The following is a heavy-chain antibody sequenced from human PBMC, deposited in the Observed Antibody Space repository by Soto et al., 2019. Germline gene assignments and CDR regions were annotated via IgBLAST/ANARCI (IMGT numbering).Heavy chain of an antibody. D-gene: IGHD3-3*01. V-gene: IGHV4-34*01. CDR3: ARQRIITIFGVVIIQYFDY. CDR2: INHSGST. J-gene: IGHJ4*02. CDR1: GGSFSGYY. Sequence: SETLSLTCAVYGGSFSGYYWSWIRQPPGRGLEWIGEINHSGSTNYNPSLKSRVTISVDTSKNQFSLKLSSVTAADTAVYYCARQRIITIFGVVIIQYFDYWGQGTLVTVSS.